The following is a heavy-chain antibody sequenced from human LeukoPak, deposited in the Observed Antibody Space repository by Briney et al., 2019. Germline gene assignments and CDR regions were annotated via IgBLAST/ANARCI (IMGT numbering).Heavy chain of an antibody. CDR3: ARVSGCSGGICTSLKY. CDR2: ISYDGTNK. Sequence: GGSLRLSCAASGFTFSSYEMHWVRQAPGKGLEWVTLISYDGTNKYYADSVKGRFTVSRDNSNNTVFLQMHSLRAEDTAVYYCARVSGCSGGICTSLKYWGQGTLVTVSS. J-gene: IGHJ4*02. D-gene: IGHD2-15*01. V-gene: IGHV3-30*04. CDR1: GFTFSSYE.